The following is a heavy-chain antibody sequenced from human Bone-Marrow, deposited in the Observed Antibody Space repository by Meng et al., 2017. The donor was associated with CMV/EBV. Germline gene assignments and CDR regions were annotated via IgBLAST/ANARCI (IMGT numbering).Heavy chain of an antibody. Sequence: GESLKFSCVASGFTFSNYWMHWVRQVPGKGLVWVSRVKGDGNTNYADSVKGRFTISRDNAKNTLYLQMNSLRAEDTAVYYSARVECRSISCPASFDNWGQGTLVTFSS. J-gene: IGHJ4*02. CDR2: VKGDGNT. CDR3: ARVECRSISCPASFDN. D-gene: IGHD2-2*01. V-gene: IGHV3-74*01. CDR1: GFTFSNYW.